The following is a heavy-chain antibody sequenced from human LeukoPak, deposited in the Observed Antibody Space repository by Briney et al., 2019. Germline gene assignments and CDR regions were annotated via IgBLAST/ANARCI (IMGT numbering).Heavy chain of an antibody. CDR1: GGSISSYY. CDR2: IYYSGST. CDR3: ASLSWTLYSSGWFDY. J-gene: IGHJ4*02. V-gene: IGHV4-59*01. Sequence: SETLSLTCTVSGGSISSYYWSWIRQPPGKGLEWIGYIYYSGSTNYNPSLKSRVTISVDTSKNQFSLKLSSVTAADTAVYYCASLSWTLYSSGWFDYRGQGTLVTVSS. D-gene: IGHD6-19*01.